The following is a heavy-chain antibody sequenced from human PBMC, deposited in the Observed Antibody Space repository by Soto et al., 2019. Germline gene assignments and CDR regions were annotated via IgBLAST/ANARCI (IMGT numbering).Heavy chain of an antibody. J-gene: IGHJ5*02. V-gene: IGHV1-18*01. D-gene: IGHD2-15*01. CDR3: ARVGYCSGGSCYWGQNWFDP. CDR1: GYTLTSNG. Sequence: GASVKVTCKTSGYTLTSNGISWVRQAPGQGLEWMGWISAYNGNTNYAQKLQGRVTMTTDTSTSTAYMELRSLRSDDTAVYYCARVGYCSGGSCYWGQNWFDPWGQGTLVTVSS. CDR2: ISAYNGNT.